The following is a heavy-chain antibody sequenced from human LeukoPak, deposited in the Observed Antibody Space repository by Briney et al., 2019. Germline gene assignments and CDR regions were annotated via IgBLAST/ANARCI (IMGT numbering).Heavy chain of an antibody. V-gene: IGHV3-21*01. CDR1: GFTFSSYS. J-gene: IGHJ5*02. CDR3: ARDHAGGLRYFDWLKSWFDP. D-gene: IGHD3-9*01. Sequence: GGSLRLSCAASGFTFSSYSMNWVRQAPGKGLEWVSSISSSSSYIYYADSVKGRFTISRDYAKNSLYLQMNSLRAEDTAVYYCARDHAGGLRYFDWLKSWFDPWGQGTLVTVSS. CDR2: ISSSSSYI.